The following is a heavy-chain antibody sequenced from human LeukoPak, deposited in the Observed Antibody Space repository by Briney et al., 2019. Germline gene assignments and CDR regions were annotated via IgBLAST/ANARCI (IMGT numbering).Heavy chain of an antibody. CDR3: AKDAQDYGDYVSYYYGMDV. CDR1: GFTFSSYA. Sequence: GGSLRLSCAASGFTFSSYAMSWVRQAPGKGLEWVSAISGSGGSTYYADSVKGRFTISRDNSKNTLYLQMNSLRAEDTAVYYCAKDAQDYGDYVSYYYGMDVWGQGTTVTVSS. CDR2: ISGSGGST. J-gene: IGHJ6*02. V-gene: IGHV3-23*01. D-gene: IGHD4-17*01.